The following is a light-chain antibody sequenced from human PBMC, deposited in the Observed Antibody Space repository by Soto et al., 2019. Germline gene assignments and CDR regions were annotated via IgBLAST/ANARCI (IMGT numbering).Light chain of an antibody. J-gene: IGLJ2*01. CDR3: CSYAGSYPPHVV. CDR2: DVS. V-gene: IGLV2-11*01. CDR1: SSDVGGYNY. Sequence: QSALTQPRSVSGSPGQSVTISCTGTSSDVGGYNYVSWYQQHPGKAPKLMIYDVSKRPSGVPDRFSGSKSGNTASLTISGLQAEDEADYYCCSYAGSYPPHVVFGGGTKVTVL.